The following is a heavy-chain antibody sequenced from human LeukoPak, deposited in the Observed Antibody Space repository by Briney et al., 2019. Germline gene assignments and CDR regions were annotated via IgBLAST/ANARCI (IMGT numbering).Heavy chain of an antibody. CDR2: IRSKAYGGTT. CDR1: GFTFGDYA. CDR3: TREGSGWYYFDY. D-gene: IGHD6-19*01. J-gene: IGHJ4*02. Sequence: GRSPRLSCTASGFTFGDYAMSWVRQAPGKGLEWVGFIRSKAYGGTTEYAASVKGRFTISRDDSKSIAYLQMNSLKTEDTAVYYCTREGSGWYYFDYWGQGTLVTVSS. V-gene: IGHV3-49*04.